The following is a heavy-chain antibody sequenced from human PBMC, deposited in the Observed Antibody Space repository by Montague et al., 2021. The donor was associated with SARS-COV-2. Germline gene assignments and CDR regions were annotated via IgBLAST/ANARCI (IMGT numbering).Heavy chain of an antibody. V-gene: IGHV3-48*03. J-gene: IGHJ3*02. CDR3: AREGRGEQWLVRAFDI. CDR2: MSSSGSTI. Sequence: SLRLSCAASGFTFSSYEMNWVRQAPGKGLEWVSNMSSSGSTIYYSDSXKGRFTISRDNAKNSLYLQMNSLRAEDTAVYSCAREGRGEQWLVRAFDIWGQGTMVTVSS. CDR1: GFTFSSYE. D-gene: IGHD6-19*01.